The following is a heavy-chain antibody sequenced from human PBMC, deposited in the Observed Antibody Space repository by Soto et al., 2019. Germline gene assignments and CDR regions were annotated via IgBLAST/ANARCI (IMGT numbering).Heavy chain of an antibody. CDR3: ARAEQQQLTQGSLLDY. J-gene: IGHJ4*02. CDR2: IKQDGSEK. CDR1: GFTFSSYW. D-gene: IGHD6-13*01. Sequence: GGSLRLSCAASGFTFSSYWMRWVRQAPGKGLEWVANIKQDGSEKYYVDSVKGRFTISRDNAKNSLYLQMNSLRAEDTDVYYCARAEQQQLTQGSLLDYWGQGTLVTVSS. V-gene: IGHV3-7*01.